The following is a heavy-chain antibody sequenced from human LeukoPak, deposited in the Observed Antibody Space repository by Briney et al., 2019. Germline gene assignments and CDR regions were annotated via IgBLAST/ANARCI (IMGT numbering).Heavy chain of an antibody. CDR1: GYTFTSYG. J-gene: IGHJ1*01. V-gene: IGHV1-18*01. CDR2: ISAYNGNT. CDR3: ARGEGYCSSTSCPEYFQH. D-gene: IGHD2-2*01. Sequence: ASVKVSCKASGYTFTSYGISWVRQAPGQGLEWMGWISAYNGNTNYAQKLQGRVTMTTDTSTSTAYMELRSLRSDDTAVYYCARGEGYCSSTSCPEYFQHWGQGTLVTLSS.